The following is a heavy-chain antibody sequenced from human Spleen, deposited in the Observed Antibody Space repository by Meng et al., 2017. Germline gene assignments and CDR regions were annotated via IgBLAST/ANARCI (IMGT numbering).Heavy chain of an antibody. Sequence: GSSLKISCAASGFTFSSYAMSWVRQAPGKGLEWVSAISGSGGSTYYADSVKGRFTISRDNSKNTLYLQINSLRAEDTAVYYCARSPIDKYDLSALPLDYWGQGTLVTVSS. CDR2: ISGSGGST. CDR3: ARSPIDKYDLSALPLDY. J-gene: IGHJ4*02. V-gene: IGHV3-23*01. D-gene: IGHD3-22*01. CDR1: GFTFSSYA.